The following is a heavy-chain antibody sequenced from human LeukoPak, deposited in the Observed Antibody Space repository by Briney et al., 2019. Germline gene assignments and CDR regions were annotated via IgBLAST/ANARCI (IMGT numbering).Heavy chain of an antibody. CDR2: IYHSGST. Sequence: PSETLSLTCTVSGYSISSGYYWGWIRQPPGKGLEWIGSIYHSGSTYYSPSLKSRVTISVDASKNQFSLKLSSVTAADTAVYYCARDPSTTVGDYWGQGTLVTVSS. CDR1: GYSISSGYY. D-gene: IGHD4-11*01. V-gene: IGHV4-38-2*02. CDR3: ARDPSTTVGDY. J-gene: IGHJ4*02.